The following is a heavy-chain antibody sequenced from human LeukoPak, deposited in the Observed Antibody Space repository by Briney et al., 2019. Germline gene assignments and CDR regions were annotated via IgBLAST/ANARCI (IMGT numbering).Heavy chain of an antibody. CDR1: GFPFISFS. CDR2: ISCSSSHI. CDR3: ARDDYYYSSGYLDY. V-gene: IGHV3-21*01. Sequence: PGGSLRLTCAASGFPFISFSMNRVPQAPGKGVEWVSSISCSSSHIYYADSVKRRFTISIDNAKNPLYLQMNSLRAEDTAVYCCARDDYYYSSGYLDYWGQGTLVTVSS. J-gene: IGHJ4*02. D-gene: IGHD3-22*01.